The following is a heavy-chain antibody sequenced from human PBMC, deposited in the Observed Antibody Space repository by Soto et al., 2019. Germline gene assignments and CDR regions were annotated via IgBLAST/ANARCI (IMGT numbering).Heavy chain of an antibody. Sequence: PGGSLRLSCAASGFTFSSYSMNWVRQAPGKGLEWVSSISSSSSYIYYADSVKGRFTISRDNAKNSLYLQMNSLRAEDTAVYYCARDGLLEWTIRGYYMDVWGKGTTVTVSS. CDR1: GFTFSSYS. J-gene: IGHJ6*03. CDR2: ISSSSSYI. V-gene: IGHV3-21*01. CDR3: ARDGLLEWTIRGYYMDV. D-gene: IGHD3-3*01.